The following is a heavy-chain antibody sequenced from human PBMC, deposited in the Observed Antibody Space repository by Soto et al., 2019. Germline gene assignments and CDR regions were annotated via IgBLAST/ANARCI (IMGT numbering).Heavy chain of an antibody. D-gene: IGHD3-10*01. CDR2: IDPSDSYT. Sequence: GESLKISCKGSGYSFTSYWISWVRQMPGKGLEWMGRIDPSDSYTNYSPSFQGHVTISADESISTAYLQWSSLKASDTAMYYCALAVGSDAFDIWGQGTMVTVSS. V-gene: IGHV5-10-1*01. J-gene: IGHJ3*02. CDR3: ALAVGSDAFDI. CDR1: GYSFTSYW.